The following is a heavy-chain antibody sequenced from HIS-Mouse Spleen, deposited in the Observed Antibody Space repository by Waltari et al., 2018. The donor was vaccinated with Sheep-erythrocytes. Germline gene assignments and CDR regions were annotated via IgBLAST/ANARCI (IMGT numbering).Heavy chain of an antibody. CDR3: ARDHQWELLKDAFDI. V-gene: IGHV4-39*07. CDR2: SYYSGST. Sequence: QLQLQESGPGLVKPSETLSLTCTVSGGSISSSSYYWGWIRQPPGKGLEWIGSSYYSGSTYYNTSLKIRVTISVDTSKNQFSLKLSSVTAADTAVYYCARDHQWELLKDAFDIWGQGTMVTVSS. D-gene: IGHD1-26*01. CDR1: GGSISSSSYY. J-gene: IGHJ3*02.